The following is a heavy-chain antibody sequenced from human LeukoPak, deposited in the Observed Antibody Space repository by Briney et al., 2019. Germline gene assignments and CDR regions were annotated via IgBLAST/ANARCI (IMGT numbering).Heavy chain of an antibody. D-gene: IGHD2-15*01. J-gene: IGHJ6*03. CDR2: ISRSGSTK. V-gene: IGHV3-11*01. CDR3: ARVLRYCSGGNCYSGGLGYMDV. CDR1: GFTFSDYN. Sequence: GGSLRLSCAASGFTFSDYNMRWIRQAPGKGLEWVSSISRSGSTKYYADSVKGRFIISRDNAKNSLFLQMNSLRAEDTAVYYCARVLRYCSGGNCYSGGLGYMDVWGKGTTVTISS.